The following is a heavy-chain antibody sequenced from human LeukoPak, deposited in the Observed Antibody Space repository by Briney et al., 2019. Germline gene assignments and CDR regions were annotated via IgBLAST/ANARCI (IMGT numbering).Heavy chain of an antibody. J-gene: IGHJ4*02. D-gene: IGHD2/OR15-2a*01. V-gene: IGHV3-21*04. Sequence: GGSLRLSCAASGFTFSSYTMNWVRQAPGKGLEWVSSISSGSKYIYYADSVKGRFTISRDNSKNTLYLQMNSLRAEDTAVYYCAKGLLDDYGGQGTLVTVSS. CDR3: AKGLLDDY. CDR1: GFTFSSYT. CDR2: ISSGSKYI.